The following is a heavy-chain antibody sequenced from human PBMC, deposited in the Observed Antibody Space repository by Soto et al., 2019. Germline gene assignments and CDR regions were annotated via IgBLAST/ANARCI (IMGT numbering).Heavy chain of an antibody. D-gene: IGHD3-10*01. J-gene: IGHJ4*02. CDR2: IYWDDDK. V-gene: IGHV2-5*02. CDR3: AHFRDGPNYFDS. CDR1: GFSLTTTGAG. Sequence: QITLKESGLTLVKPTQTLTLTCTFSGFSLTTTGAGVGWIRQPPGKALEWLALIYWDDDKRYSPSLKSRLTLTKDTSRNQVVLRMTNMVPVETATYYCAHFRDGPNYFDSSGQGTLVTVSS.